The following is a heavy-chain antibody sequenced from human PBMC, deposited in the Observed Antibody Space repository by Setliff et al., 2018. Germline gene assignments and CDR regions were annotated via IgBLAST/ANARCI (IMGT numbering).Heavy chain of an antibody. CDR2: MNPNTGAT. Sequence: GASVKVSCKTSGYNFVSYDIDWVRQAPGQGLEWMGWMNPNTGATGYAQKFQGRVTMTRNTSISTAYMELSSLRSEDTAVYYCARGAPGRYCSGGSCSYFDYWGQGILVTVS. J-gene: IGHJ4*02. V-gene: IGHV1-8*02. CDR3: ARGAPGRYCSGGSCSYFDY. CDR1: GYNFVSYD. D-gene: IGHD2-15*01.